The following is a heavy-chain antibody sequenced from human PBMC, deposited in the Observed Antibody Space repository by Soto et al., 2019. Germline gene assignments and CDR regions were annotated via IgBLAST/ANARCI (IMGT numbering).Heavy chain of an antibody. J-gene: IGHJ4*02. CDR2: IYNSVKT. CDR3: ASGPSGDKVDN. CDR1: GGSFSSDYYC. D-gene: IGHD7-27*01. Sequence: QVQLQESGPGLVKPSQTLSLTCTVSGGSFSSDYYCWSWIRQSPEKRLEWIGHIYNSVKTYNNPSLSSRVTISVDTSKNHFSLKLTSVTAADTAVYYCASGPSGDKVDNWGQGTLVTVSS. V-gene: IGHV4-30-4*01.